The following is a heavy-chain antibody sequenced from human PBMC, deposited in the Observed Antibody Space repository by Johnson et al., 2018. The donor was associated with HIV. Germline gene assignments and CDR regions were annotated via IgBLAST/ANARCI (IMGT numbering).Heavy chain of an antibody. CDR2: IKSKADGETR. Sequence: VQLVESGGGLIQPGGSLRLSCAASGFTFSNAWMTWVRQAPGKGLEWVGRIKSKADGETRDYAAPVNGRFTISRDNSKKTLYLQMNSLRAEDTAVYYCARDPSATYAFDIWGQGTMVTVSS. CDR3: ARDPSATYAFDI. V-gene: IGHV3-15*01. J-gene: IGHJ3*02. CDR1: GFTFSNAW.